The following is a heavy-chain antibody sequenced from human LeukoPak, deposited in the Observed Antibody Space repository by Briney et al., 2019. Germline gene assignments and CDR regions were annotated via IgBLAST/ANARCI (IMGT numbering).Heavy chain of an antibody. Sequence: GASVKVSCKASGGTFSSYAISWVRQAPGQGLEWMGGIIPIFGTANYAQKFQGRVTITADESTSTAYMELSSLRPEDTAVYYCASPDYYGSGSYAHWGQGTLVTVSS. CDR1: GGTFSSYA. D-gene: IGHD3-10*01. V-gene: IGHV1-69*13. CDR3: ASPDYYGSGSYAH. CDR2: IIPIFGTA. J-gene: IGHJ4*02.